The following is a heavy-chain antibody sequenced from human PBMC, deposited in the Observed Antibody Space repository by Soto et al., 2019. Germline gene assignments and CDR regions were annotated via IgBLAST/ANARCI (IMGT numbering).Heavy chain of an antibody. CDR3: AKDGYCSSTSCYSWFDP. V-gene: IGHV3-23*01. D-gene: IGHD2-2*03. CDR1: GFTFSSYA. Sequence: EVQLLESGGGLVQPGGSLRLSCAASGFTFSSYAMSWVRQAPGKGLEWVSAISGSGGSTYYADSVKGRFTISRDNSKNTLDLQMNSLRAEDTAVYYCAKDGYCSSTSCYSWFDPWGQGTLVTVSS. CDR2: ISGSGGST. J-gene: IGHJ5*02.